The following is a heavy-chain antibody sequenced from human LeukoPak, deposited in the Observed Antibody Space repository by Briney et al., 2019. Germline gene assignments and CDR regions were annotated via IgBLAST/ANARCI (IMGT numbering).Heavy chain of an antibody. CDR2: INWNGGST. Sequence: GGSLRLSCAASGFTFDDYGMSWVRQAPGKGLEWVSGINWNGGSTGHADSVKGRFTISRDNAKNSLYLQMNSLRAEDTALYYCARQYCSGGSCYSEEGGYYYMDVWGKGTTVTVSS. V-gene: IGHV3-20*04. D-gene: IGHD2-15*01. J-gene: IGHJ6*03. CDR1: GFTFDDYG. CDR3: ARQYCSGGSCYSEEGGYYYMDV.